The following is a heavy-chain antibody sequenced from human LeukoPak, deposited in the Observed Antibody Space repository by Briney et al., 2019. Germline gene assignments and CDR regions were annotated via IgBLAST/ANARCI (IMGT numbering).Heavy chain of an antibody. D-gene: IGHD1-1*01. CDR3: ARGLSWNPYYFDS. V-gene: IGHV4-59*01. CDR1: GGSLRAYY. J-gene: IGHJ4*02. Sequence: APEALSVTCTVPGGSLRAYYWSSIRPPPRRGLWWSGYIYYTGGSNYNPSLKSRVAMSVDTSKSQFSLKLSSVIAAAAAVYYCARGLSWNPYYFDSWGQGTLVTVSS. CDR2: IYYTGGS.